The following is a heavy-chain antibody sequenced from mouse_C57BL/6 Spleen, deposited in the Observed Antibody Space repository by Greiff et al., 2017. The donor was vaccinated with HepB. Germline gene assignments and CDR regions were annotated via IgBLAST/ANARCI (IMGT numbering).Heavy chain of an antibody. V-gene: IGHV1-39*01. J-gene: IGHJ1*03. Sequence: VQLKESGPELVKPGASVKISCKASGYSFTDYNMNWVKQSNGKSLEWIGVINPNYGTTSYNQKFKGKATLTVDQSSSTAYMQLNSLTSEDSAVYYGARSIYDHIYWYFDVWGTGTTVTVSS. D-gene: IGHD1-3*01. CDR3: ARSIYDHIYWYFDV. CDR2: INPNYGTT. CDR1: GYSFTDYN.